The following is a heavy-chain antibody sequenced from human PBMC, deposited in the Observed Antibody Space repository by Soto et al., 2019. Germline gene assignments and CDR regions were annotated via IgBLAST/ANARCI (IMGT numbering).Heavy chain of an antibody. J-gene: IGHJ6*03. Sequence: PGGSLRLSCAASGFTFSGSAMHWVRQASGKGLEWVGRIRSKANSYATAYAASVKGRFTISRDDSKNTAYLQMNRLKTEDTAVYYCTRGVYCSSTSCYSHYYYYMDVWGKGTTVTVSS. CDR1: GFTFSGSA. D-gene: IGHD2-2*01. CDR2: IRSKANSYAT. CDR3: TRGVYCSSTSCYSHYYYYMDV. V-gene: IGHV3-73*01.